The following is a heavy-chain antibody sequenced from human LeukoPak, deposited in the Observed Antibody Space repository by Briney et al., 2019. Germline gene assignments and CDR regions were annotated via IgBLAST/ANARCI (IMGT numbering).Heavy chain of an antibody. CDR2: ISSTSRYI. CDR1: GFTFRSYR. CDR3: TRAVAADDFSPGY. V-gene: IGHV3-21*01. D-gene: IGHD3/OR15-3a*01. Sequence: PGGSLRLPCVASGFTFRSYRMNWFGQAPGKGREWVSCISSTSRYIYYADSVKGRFTISRDNAKNSVYLQMNSLRAEDTAVYYCTRAVAADDFSPGYWGQGTLVTVSS. J-gene: IGHJ4*02.